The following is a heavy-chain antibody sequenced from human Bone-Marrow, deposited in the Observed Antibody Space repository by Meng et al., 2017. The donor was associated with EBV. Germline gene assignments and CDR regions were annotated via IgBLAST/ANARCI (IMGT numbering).Heavy chain of an antibody. D-gene: IGHD3-10*01. CDR3: ASESGRGFTPDY. CDR2: LIPMSDAP. V-gene: IGHV1-69*01. J-gene: IGHJ4*02. CDR1: GGTFRSDA. Sequence: QVQLVQSGAEVKKTGYSVKVSCKTSGGTFRSDAISWVRQAPGQGLEWMGGLIPMSDAPHYAQKFQGRVTITADESTSTHYMDLSGLRSEDTAVYYCASESGRGFTPDYWGQGTLVTVSS.